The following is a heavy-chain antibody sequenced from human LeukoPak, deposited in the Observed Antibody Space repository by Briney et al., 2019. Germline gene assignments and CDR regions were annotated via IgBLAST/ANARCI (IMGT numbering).Heavy chain of an antibody. J-gene: IGHJ4*02. Sequence: SETLSLTCTVSDGSISSYYWSWIRQPPGKGLEWIGYIYYSGSTNYNPSLKSRVTISVDTSKNQFSLKLSSVTAADTAVYYCARSRLRYLYYFDYWGQGTLVTVSS. D-gene: IGHD3-9*01. CDR3: ARSRLRYLYYFDY. V-gene: IGHV4-59*01. CDR1: DGSISSYY. CDR2: IYYSGST.